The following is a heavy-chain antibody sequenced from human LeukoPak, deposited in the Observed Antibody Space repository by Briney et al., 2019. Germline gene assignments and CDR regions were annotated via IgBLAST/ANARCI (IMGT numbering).Heavy chain of an antibody. CDR2: IYYSGST. CDR3: ARCIAARGAYGMDV. Sequence: SETLSLTCTVSGGSISSSSYYWGWIRQPPGKGLEWIGSIYYSGSTYYNPSLKSRVTISVDTSKNQFSLKLSSVTAADTAVYYCARCIAARGAYGMDVWGQGTTVTVSS. D-gene: IGHD6-6*01. J-gene: IGHJ6*02. V-gene: IGHV4-39*01. CDR1: GGSISSSSYY.